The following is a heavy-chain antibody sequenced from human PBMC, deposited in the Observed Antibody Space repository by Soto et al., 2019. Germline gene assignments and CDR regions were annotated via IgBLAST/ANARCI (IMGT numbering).Heavy chain of an antibody. D-gene: IGHD6-6*01. CDR2: ITGSSAYT. V-gene: IGHV3-11*06. CDR1: GFTFGDYY. CDR3: AREAARPDY. J-gene: IGHJ4*02. Sequence: QVQLVESGGGLVKPGESLRLSCAASGFTFGDYYMSWIRQAPGKGLEWISWITGSSAYTNYAASVKGRFTICRDNAKNLLYLQMNSLTAEYTAIYYCAREAARPDYWGQGTLVTVSA.